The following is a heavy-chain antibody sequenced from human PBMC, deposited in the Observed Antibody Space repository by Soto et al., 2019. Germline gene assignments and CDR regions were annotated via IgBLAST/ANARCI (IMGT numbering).Heavy chain of an antibody. V-gene: IGHV5-51*01. CDR2: IYPGDSDT. J-gene: IGHJ6*02. CDR3: ARHKGVVVAATFDYYYYYGMDV. D-gene: IGHD2-15*01. Sequence: PGESLKISCKGSGYSFTSYWIGWVRQMPGKGLEWMGIIYPGDSDTRYSPSFQGQVTISADKSISTAYLQWSSLKASDTAMYYCARHKGVVVAATFDYYYYYGMDVWGQGTTVTVSS. CDR1: GYSFTSYW.